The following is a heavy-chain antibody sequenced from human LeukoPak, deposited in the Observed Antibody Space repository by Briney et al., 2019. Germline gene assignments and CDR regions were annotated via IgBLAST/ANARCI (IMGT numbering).Heavy chain of an antibody. D-gene: IGHD3-3*01. CDR3: ARGRSGRAFPITIFGVVRRGQKNWFDP. CDR1: GYTFTSYY. CDR2: INPSGGST. Sequence: ASVKVSCKASGYTFTSYYMHWVRQAPGQGLEWMEIINPSGGSTSYAQKFQGRVTMTRDMSTSTVYMELSSLRSEDTAVYYCARGRSGRAFPITIFGVVRRGQKNWFDPWGQGTLVTVSS. J-gene: IGHJ5*02. V-gene: IGHV1-46*01.